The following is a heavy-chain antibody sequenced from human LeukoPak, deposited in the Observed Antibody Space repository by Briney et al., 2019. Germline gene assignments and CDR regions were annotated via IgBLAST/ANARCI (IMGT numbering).Heavy chain of an antibody. Sequence: PSETLSLTCTVSGGSISSSSYYWGWIRQPPGKGLEWIGSIYYSGSTYYNPSLKSRVTISVDTSKNQFSLKLSSVTAADTAVYYCARGSGYDWAYWGQGTLVTVSS. D-gene: IGHD5-12*01. V-gene: IGHV4-39*01. CDR2: IYYSGST. J-gene: IGHJ4*02. CDR1: GGSISSSSYY. CDR3: ARGSGYDWAY.